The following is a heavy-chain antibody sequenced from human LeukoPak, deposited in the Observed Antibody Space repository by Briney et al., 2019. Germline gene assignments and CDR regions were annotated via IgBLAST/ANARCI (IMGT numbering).Heavy chain of an antibody. Sequence: GGSLRLSCVASGFTFSTYAMHWVRQAPGKGLEWVAVISYDGSNKYYADSVKGRFTISRDNSKNTLYLQMNSLRAEDTAVYYCARDLDPTGRYGCNYWGQGTLVT. CDR2: ISYDGSNK. J-gene: IGHJ4*02. CDR1: GFTFSTYA. V-gene: IGHV3-30-3*01. CDR3: ARDLDPTGRYGCNY. D-gene: IGHD3-10*01.